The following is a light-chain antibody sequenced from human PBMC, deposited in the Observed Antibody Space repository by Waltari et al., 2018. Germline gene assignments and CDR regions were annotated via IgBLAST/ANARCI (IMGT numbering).Light chain of an antibody. V-gene: IGLV2-8*01. J-gene: IGLJ7*01. CDR1: NRDIGGYNY. CDR3: SSYGGSNTYV. Sequence: LTQSPSVSGSPGQSVTISCTGTNRDIGGYNYFSWYQQYPGKAPKLMIYDVTKRPSGVSDRFSGSKSGNTASLTISGLQAEDEADYYCSSYGGSNTYVFGGGTQLTVL. CDR2: DVT.